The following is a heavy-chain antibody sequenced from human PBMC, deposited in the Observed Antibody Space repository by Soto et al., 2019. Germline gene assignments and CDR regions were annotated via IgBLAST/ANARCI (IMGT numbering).Heavy chain of an antibody. CDR2: INAGNGNT. D-gene: IGHD2-21*02. Sequence: QVQLVQSGAEVKKPGASVKVSCKASGYTFTSYAMHWVRQAPGQRLEWMGWINAGNGNTKYSQKFQGRVTITRDTSASTDYMELGSLRSEDTAVYYCARSIVVVTAADYWGQGTLVTVSS. CDR3: ARSIVVVTAADY. J-gene: IGHJ4*02. V-gene: IGHV1-3*01. CDR1: GYTFTSYA.